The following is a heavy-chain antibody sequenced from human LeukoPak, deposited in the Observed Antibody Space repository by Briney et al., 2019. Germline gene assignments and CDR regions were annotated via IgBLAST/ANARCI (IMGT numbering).Heavy chain of an antibody. J-gene: IGHJ4*02. CDR2: ISAYNGNT. D-gene: IGHD6-13*01. Sequence: ASVKVSCKASGYTFTSYGISWVRQAPGQGLEWMGWISAYNGNTNYAQKLQGRVTMTTDTSTSTAYMELRSLRSDDTAVYYCARSTTGIAAAGTYPYYFDYWGQGTLDTVSS. V-gene: IGHV1-18*04. CDR1: GYTFTSYG. CDR3: ARSTTGIAAAGTYPYYFDY.